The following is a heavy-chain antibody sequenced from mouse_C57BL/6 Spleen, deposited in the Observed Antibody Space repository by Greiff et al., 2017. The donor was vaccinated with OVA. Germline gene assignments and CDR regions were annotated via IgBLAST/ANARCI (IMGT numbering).Heavy chain of an antibody. CDR1: GFTFSDYG. J-gene: IGHJ4*01. V-gene: IGHV5-17*01. CDR3: ARHGYYFMDY. D-gene: IGHD2-3*01. CDR2: ISSGSSTI. Sequence: EVQVVESGGGLVKPGGSLKLSCAASGFTFSDYGMHWVRQAPEKGLEWVAYISSGSSTIYYADTVKGRFTISRDNAKNTLFLQMTSLRSEDTAMYYCARHGYYFMDYWGQGTSVTVSS.